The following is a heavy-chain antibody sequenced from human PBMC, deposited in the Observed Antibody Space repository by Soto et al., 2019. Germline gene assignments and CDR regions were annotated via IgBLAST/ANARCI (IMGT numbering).Heavy chain of an antibody. D-gene: IGHD3-22*01. J-gene: IGHJ4*02. CDR2: IYYSGST. CDR3: ARGRITMIEYYFDY. Sequence: SETLSLTCTVSGGSISSYYWSWIRQPPGKGLEWIGYIYYSGSTNYNPSLKSRVTISVDTSKNQFSLKLSSVTAADTAVYYCARGRITMIEYYFDYWGQGTLVTVSS. CDR1: GGSISSYY. V-gene: IGHV4-59*01.